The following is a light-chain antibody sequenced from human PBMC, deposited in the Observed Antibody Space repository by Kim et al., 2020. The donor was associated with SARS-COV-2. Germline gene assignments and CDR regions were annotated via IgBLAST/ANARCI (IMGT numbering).Light chain of an antibody. CDR3: NSRDNSGDHVV. V-gene: IGLV3-19*01. Sequence: SSELTQDPAVSVALGQTVRITCQGDSLRTYYASWYQQKPGQAPILVVYGKNNRPSGIPDRFSGSSSGNTASLTVTGAQAVDEADYYCNSRDNSGDHVVFGGGTKVTV. CDR2: GKN. J-gene: IGLJ2*01. CDR1: SLRTYY.